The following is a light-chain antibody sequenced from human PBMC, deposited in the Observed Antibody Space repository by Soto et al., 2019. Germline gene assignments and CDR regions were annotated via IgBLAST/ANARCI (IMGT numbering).Light chain of an antibody. V-gene: IGKV1-9*01. J-gene: IGKJ4*01. CDR2: GAS. CDR1: QGFSSN. CDR3: QQLNSYPIT. Sequence: DIQLTQSPSFLSASVGDRVTITCRASQGFSSNLAWYQQKPGKAPKSLINGASTLQSGVPSRFSGSGSGTEFTLTISSLQTEDFATYYCQQLNSYPITFGGGTKVEIK.